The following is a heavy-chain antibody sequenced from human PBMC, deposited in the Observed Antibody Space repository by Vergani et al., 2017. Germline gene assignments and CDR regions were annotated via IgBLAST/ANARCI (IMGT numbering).Heavy chain of an antibody. CDR1: GFIFSSHA. J-gene: IGHJ4*02. Sequence: EVQLLQSEGAVVPPGGPLRLFCVASGFIFSSHAKSWVREGHGQGLEWVSSIKNTGDSTHYADSVKGRFTISRNNSKNTLYLQMNSLRVEDTAVYYCGRGSDYYNWGKGTLLTVS. V-gene: IGHV3-23*01. D-gene: IGHD4-17*01. CDR2: IKNTGDST. CDR3: GRGSDYYN.